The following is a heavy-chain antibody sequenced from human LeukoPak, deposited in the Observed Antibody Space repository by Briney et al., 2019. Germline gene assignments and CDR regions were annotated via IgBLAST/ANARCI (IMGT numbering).Heavy chain of an antibody. V-gene: IGHV3-21*01. J-gene: IGHJ6*03. CDR3: ARVFYYGSGSRYYHYYYMDV. CDR2: ISGSSTFM. D-gene: IGHD3-10*01. Sequence: PGGSLRLSCAASGFTFSSYSMNWVRQAPGKGLEWVSSISGSSTFMYYADSLKGRFTISRDNAKNSLYLQMNSLRAEDTAVYYCARVFYYGSGSRYYHYYYMDVWGKGTTVTISS. CDR1: GFTFSSYS.